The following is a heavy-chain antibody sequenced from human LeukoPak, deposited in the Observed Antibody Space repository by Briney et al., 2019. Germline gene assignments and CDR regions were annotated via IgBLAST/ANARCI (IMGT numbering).Heavy chain of an antibody. CDR3: AKSSVVTDYCGMDV. Sequence: TGGSLRLSCAASGFTFSNYAMHWVRQAPGKGLEWVAVISYDGSNKYYADSVKGRFTISRDNSKNTLYLQMNSLRAEDTAVYYCAKSSVVTDYCGMDVWGQGTTVTVSS. J-gene: IGHJ6*02. V-gene: IGHV3-30-3*02. CDR2: ISYDGSNK. CDR1: GFTFSNYA. D-gene: IGHD5-18*01.